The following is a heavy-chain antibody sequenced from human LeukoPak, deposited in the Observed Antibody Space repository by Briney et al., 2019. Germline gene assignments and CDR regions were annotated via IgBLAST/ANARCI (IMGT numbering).Heavy chain of an antibody. CDR1: GFTFGSYS. CDR3: ARAGYSSSWYPYYFDY. V-gene: IGHV3-21*01. D-gene: IGHD6-13*01. CDR2: ISSSSSYI. J-gene: IGHJ4*02. Sequence: GGSLRLSCAASGFTFGSYSMNWVRQAPGKGLEWVSSISSSSSYIYYADSVKGRFTTSRDNAKNSLYLQMNSLRAEDTAVYYCARAGYSSSWYPYYFDYWGQGTLVTVSS.